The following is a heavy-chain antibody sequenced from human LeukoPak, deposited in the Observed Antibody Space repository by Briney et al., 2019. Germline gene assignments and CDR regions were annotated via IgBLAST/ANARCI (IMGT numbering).Heavy chain of an antibody. J-gene: IGHJ3*02. D-gene: IGHD3-10*01. CDR1: GFTLSSYW. CDR2: IYSEGSRT. CDR3: AKMGRRGAFDI. V-gene: IGHV3-74*01. Sequence: WGSLRLSCAGSGFTLSSYWMHWVRQGQGKGLVWVSRIYSEGSRTTYADSVRGRFTISGDNAKNTLYLQMNSLRADDTAVYYCAKMGRRGAFDIWGQGTMVTVSS.